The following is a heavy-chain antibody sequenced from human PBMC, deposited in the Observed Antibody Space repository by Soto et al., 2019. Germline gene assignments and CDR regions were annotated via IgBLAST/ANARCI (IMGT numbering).Heavy chain of an antibody. D-gene: IGHD3-9*01. CDR3: ARISRPIGYDDILTGPSDAFDI. V-gene: IGHV2-26*01. J-gene: IGHJ3*02. CDR1: GFSLSNARMG. CDR2: IFSNDEK. Sequence: QVTLKESGPVLVKPTETLTLTCTVSGFSLSNARMGVSWIRQPPGKALEWLAHIFSNDEKSYSTSLKSRLTISKDTSKRQVVLTMTNMDPVDTATYYCARISRPIGYDDILTGPSDAFDIWGQGTMVTVSS.